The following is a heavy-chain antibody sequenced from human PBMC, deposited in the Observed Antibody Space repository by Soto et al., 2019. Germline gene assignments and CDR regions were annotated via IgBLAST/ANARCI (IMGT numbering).Heavy chain of an antibody. D-gene: IGHD3-9*01. Sequence: QVQLVESGGGVVQPGRSLRLSCAASGFTFSSYGMHWVRQAPGKGLEWVAVISYDGSNKYYADSVKGRFTISRDNSKNTLYLQMNSLRADDTAVYYCAKDDGEGYFDWLFSLGFDYWGQGTLVTVSS. CDR3: AKDDGEGYFDWLFSLGFDY. CDR2: ISYDGSNK. V-gene: IGHV3-30*18. CDR1: GFTFSSYG. J-gene: IGHJ4*02.